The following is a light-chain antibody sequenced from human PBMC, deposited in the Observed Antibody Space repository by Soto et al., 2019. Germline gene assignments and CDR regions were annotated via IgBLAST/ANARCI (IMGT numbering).Light chain of an antibody. CDR2: EVS. Sequence: QSALTQPASVSGSPGQSITISCTGTSSDVGNYNYVSWYQQVPGKAPKLLIFEVSNRPSGVSNRFSGSKSGNTASLTISGLQAEDEADYYCSSFTTSSTLVFGGGTKLTVL. CDR1: SSDVGNYNY. J-gene: IGLJ2*01. CDR3: SSFTTSSTLV. V-gene: IGLV2-14*01.